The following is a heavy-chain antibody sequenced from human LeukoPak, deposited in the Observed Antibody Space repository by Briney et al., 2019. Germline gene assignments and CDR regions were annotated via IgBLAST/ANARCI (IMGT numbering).Heavy chain of an antibody. Sequence: GGSLRLSCAASGFTVSSYEMNWVRQAPGKGLEWVSCISSSGSALYYADSVKGRFTISRDNAKNSLFLQMNSLRAEDTAVYYCARDQEPDAFDIWGQGTMVTVSS. CDR1: GFTVSSYE. J-gene: IGHJ3*02. CDR3: ARDQEPDAFDI. D-gene: IGHD1-26*01. CDR2: ISSSGSAL. V-gene: IGHV3-48*03.